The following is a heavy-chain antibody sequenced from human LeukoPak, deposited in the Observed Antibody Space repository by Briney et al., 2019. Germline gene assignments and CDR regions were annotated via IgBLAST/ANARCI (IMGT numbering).Heavy chain of an antibody. Sequence: SETLSLTCTVSGGSVSSSSSYWGCIRQPPGKGLEWIGVIYFSGSTYYNPSLKSRVTISIDTSKSQFSLKLSSVSAADTAVYYCAGSRIGYSDSSGFFDSWGQGTLVTVSS. J-gene: IGHJ4*02. V-gene: IGHV4-39*01. CDR1: GGSVSSSSSY. CDR2: IYFSGST. CDR3: AGSRIGYSDSSGFFDS. D-gene: IGHD3-22*01.